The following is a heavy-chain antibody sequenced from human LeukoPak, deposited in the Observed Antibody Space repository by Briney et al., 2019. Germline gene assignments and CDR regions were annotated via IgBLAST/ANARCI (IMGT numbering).Heavy chain of an antibody. Sequence: GGSLRLSCAASGFTFSSYSMNWVRQAPGKGLEWVSYISSSSSTIYYADSVKGRFTISRDNSKNTLYLQMNSLRAEDTAVYYCARDVNVSRDYWGQGTLVTVSS. D-gene: IGHD3-16*02. J-gene: IGHJ4*02. CDR2: ISSSSSTI. CDR3: ARDVNVSRDY. CDR1: GFTFSSYS. V-gene: IGHV3-48*01.